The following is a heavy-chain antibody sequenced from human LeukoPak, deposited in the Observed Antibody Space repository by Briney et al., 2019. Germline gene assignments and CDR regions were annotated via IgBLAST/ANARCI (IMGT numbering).Heavy chain of an antibody. D-gene: IGHD3-10*01. CDR2: IYYSGST. CDR3: ARDSGTWFGEE. Sequence: PSETPSLTCTVSGGSISSSSYYWGWIRQPPGKGLEWIGSIYYSGSTYYNPSLKSRVTISVDTSKNQFSLKLSSVTAADTAVYYCARDSGTWFGEEWGQGTLVTVSS. V-gene: IGHV4-39*07. J-gene: IGHJ4*02. CDR1: GGSISSSSYY.